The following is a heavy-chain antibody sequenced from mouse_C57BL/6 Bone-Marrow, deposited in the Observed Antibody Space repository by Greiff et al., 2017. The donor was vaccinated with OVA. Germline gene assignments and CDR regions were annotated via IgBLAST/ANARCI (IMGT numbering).Heavy chain of an antibody. J-gene: IGHJ1*03. CDR3: AKTGFITTVVATLDWYFDV. CDR2: IWSGGST. CDR1: GFSLTSYG. V-gene: IGHV2-4*01. Sequence: VQLKESGPGLVQPSQSLSITCTVSGFSLTSYGVHWVRQPPGKGLEWLGVIWSGGSTDYNAAFISRLSISKDNPKSQVFFKMNSLQADDTAIYYCAKTGFITTVVATLDWYFDVWGTGTTVTVSS. D-gene: IGHD1-1*01.